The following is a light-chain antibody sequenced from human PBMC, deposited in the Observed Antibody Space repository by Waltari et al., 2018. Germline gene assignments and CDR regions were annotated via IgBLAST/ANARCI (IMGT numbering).Light chain of an antibody. Sequence: QSALTQPASVAGSPGQSITISCTGTSRDIGDYNLVSWYQQHPGKAPKLIISDVYKRPSGVSSRCSGSKSDNTASLTISGLQSGDEADYYCCSYAGTTTYVFGTGTKVTVL. CDR1: SRDIGDYNL. CDR3: CSYAGTTTYV. V-gene: IGLV2-23*02. J-gene: IGLJ1*01. CDR2: DVY.